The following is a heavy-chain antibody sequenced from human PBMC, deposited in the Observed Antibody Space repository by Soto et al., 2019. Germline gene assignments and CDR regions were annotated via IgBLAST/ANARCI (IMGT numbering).Heavy chain of an antibody. Sequence: GSLRLSCAASGFTFSSYAMSWVRQAPGKGLEWVSVISGSGGSTYYADSVKGRFTISRDNSKNTLYLQMNSLRAEDTAVYYCAPRMRDYSSGWYYYWGQGTLVTVSS. J-gene: IGHJ4*02. D-gene: IGHD6-19*01. CDR1: GFTFSSYA. CDR3: APRMRDYSSGWYYY. V-gene: IGHV3-23*01. CDR2: ISGSGGST.